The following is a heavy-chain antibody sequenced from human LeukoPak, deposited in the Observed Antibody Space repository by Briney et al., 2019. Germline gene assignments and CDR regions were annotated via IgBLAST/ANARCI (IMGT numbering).Heavy chain of an antibody. CDR1: GFTFSSYS. Sequence: PGGSLRLSCAASGFTFSSYSMNWVRQAPGKGLEWVSAISAGGDRKYYADSVKGRFTVSRDNSKNTLDLQMNSLRAEDTAVYYCAKEGRLGQHWLDPWGQGTQVTVSS. J-gene: IGHJ5*02. CDR3: AKEGRLGQHWLDP. D-gene: IGHD1/OR15-1a*01. V-gene: IGHV3-23*01. CDR2: ISAGGDRK.